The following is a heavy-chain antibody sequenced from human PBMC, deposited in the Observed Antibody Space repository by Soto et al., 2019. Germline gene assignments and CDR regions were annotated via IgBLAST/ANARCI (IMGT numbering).Heavy chain of an antibody. CDR3: ARDVLSYNYYDSSGYYPSWFDP. J-gene: IGHJ5*02. Sequence: GASVKVSCKASGYTFTSYYMHWVRQAPGQGLEWMGIINPSVGRTSYAQKFQGRVTMTADKSTSTAYMELSSLRSEDTAVYYCARDVLSYNYYDSSGYYPSWFDPWGQGTLVTVSS. V-gene: IGHV1-46*01. D-gene: IGHD3-22*01. CDR2: INPSVGRT. CDR1: GYTFTSYY.